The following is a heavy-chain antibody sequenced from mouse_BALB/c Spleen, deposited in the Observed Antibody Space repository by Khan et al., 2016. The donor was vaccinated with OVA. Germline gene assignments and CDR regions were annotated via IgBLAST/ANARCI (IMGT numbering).Heavy chain of an antibody. J-gene: IGHJ3*01. Sequence: QVQLKESGPGLVQPSQSLSITCTVSGFSLTSYGIHWVRQSPGKGLEWLGVIWSGGSTDYSAAFISRLSISKDNSKSQVFFKMNSLQANDTAIYYCARNYDYDGGLANWGQGTLVTVSA. CDR3: ARNYDYDGGLAN. D-gene: IGHD2-4*01. CDR1: GFSLTSYG. V-gene: IGHV2-2*02. CDR2: IWSGGST.